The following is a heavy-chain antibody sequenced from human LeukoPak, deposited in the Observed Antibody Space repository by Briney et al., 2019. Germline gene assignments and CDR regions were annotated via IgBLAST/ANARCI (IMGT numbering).Heavy chain of an antibody. D-gene: IGHD1-1*01. CDR3: ARNGRHSKWFDP. CDR1: GGSFSGYY. CDR2: VYYGGIT. J-gene: IGHJ5*02. V-gene: IGHV4-39*06. Sequence: SETLSLTCAVYGGSFSGYYWGWIRQPPGKGLEWIGSVYYGGITYYNPSLKSRVTISVDTSKNQFPLNLSSVTAADTAVYYCARNGRHSKWFDPWGQGTLVTVSS.